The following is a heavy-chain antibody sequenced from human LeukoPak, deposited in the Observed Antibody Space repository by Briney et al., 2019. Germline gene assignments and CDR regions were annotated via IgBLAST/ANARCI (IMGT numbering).Heavy chain of an antibody. D-gene: IGHD4-17*01. CDR1: GFTFSSYW. CDR3: ARDDYGDSPFDY. J-gene: IGHJ4*02. V-gene: IGHV3-7*01. Sequence: GGALRLSCAASGFTFSSYWMSWVRQAPGKGLEGVANIKQDGSEKYYVDSVKGRFTISRDNAKNSLYLQMNSLRAEDTAVYYCARDDYGDSPFDYWGQGTLVTVSS. CDR2: IKQDGSEK.